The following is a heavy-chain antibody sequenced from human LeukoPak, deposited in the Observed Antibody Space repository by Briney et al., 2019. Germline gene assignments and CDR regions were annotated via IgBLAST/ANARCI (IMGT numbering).Heavy chain of an antibody. CDR1: GFTFDDYA. Sequence: PGGSLRLSCAASGFTFDDYAMHWVRQAPGKGLEWVSGISWNSGSIGYADSVKGRFTISRDNDKNSLYLQMNSLRAEDMALYYCAKGDCTNGVCYLDYWGQGTLVTVSS. D-gene: IGHD2-8*01. V-gene: IGHV3-9*03. CDR2: ISWNSGSI. J-gene: IGHJ4*02. CDR3: AKGDCTNGVCYLDY.